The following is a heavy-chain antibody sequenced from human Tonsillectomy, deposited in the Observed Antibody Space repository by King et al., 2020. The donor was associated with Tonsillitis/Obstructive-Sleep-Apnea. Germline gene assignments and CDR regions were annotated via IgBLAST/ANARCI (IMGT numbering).Heavy chain of an antibody. D-gene: IGHD6-19*01. CDR3: AKVLEGCYYYAEV. J-gene: IGHJ6*03. CDR1: GFTFSSYA. V-gene: IGHV3-23*04. CDR2: IGGSGGST. Sequence: VQLVESGGGLVQPGGSLRLSCAASGFTFSSYAMYWVRQAPGKGLEWVSGIGGSGGSTFYADSVKGRLTISRDNSKNTLYLQVNSLRAEDTAIDFCAKVLEGCYYYAEVWGEGTAVTVSS.